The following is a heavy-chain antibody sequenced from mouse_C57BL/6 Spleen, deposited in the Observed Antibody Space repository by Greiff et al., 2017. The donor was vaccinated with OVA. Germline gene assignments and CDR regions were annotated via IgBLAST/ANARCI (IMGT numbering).Heavy chain of an antibody. J-gene: IGHJ4*01. Sequence: VQVVESGPELVKPGASVKISCKASGYAFSSSWMNWVKQRPGKGLEWIGRIYPGDGDTNYNGKFKGKATLTADKSSSTAYMQLSSLTSEDSAVYFCAAYYYGSSWDYAMDYWGQGTSVTVSS. CDR1: GYAFSSSW. V-gene: IGHV1-82*01. CDR3: AAYYYGSSWDYAMDY. D-gene: IGHD1-1*01. CDR2: IYPGDGDT.